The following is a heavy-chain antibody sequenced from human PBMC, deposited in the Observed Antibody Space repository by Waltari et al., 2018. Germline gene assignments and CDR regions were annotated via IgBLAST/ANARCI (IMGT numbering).Heavy chain of an antibody. CDR1: GYTFTDYY. V-gene: IGHV1-2*02. CDR3: ARGGGVTVPGFDF. CDR2: VNPDRGGT. Sequence: QVQLVQSGAEVKTPGASVKVPCQAFGYTFTDYYIHWVRQGPGQGLEWMGLVNPDRGGTNYAQNFQGRVTMTRGTSITTVYMELSSLKYEDTAIYYCARGGGVTVPGFDFWGQGNLVTVSS. D-gene: IGHD6-19*01. J-gene: IGHJ4*02.